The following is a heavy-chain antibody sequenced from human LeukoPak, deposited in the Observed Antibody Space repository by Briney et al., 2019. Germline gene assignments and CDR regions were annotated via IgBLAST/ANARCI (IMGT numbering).Heavy chain of an antibody. CDR3: ARENSYSGSHLFDY. Sequence: SETLSLTCTVSGGSISSYYWSWIRQPPGKGLEWIGEIYHSGSTNYNPSLKSRVTISVDKSKNQFSLKLSSVTAADTAVYYCARENSYSGSHLFDYWGQGTLVTVSS. V-gene: IGHV4-59*12. CDR1: GGSISSYY. CDR2: IYHSGST. J-gene: IGHJ4*02. D-gene: IGHD1-26*01.